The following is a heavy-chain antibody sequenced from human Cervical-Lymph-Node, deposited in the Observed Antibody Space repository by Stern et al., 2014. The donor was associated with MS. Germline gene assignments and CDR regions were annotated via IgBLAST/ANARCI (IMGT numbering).Heavy chain of an antibody. CDR1: GYSFTIYY. CDR2: IYPYDSDT. CDR3: ARHVQGFDY. V-gene: IGHV5-51*01. Sequence: VQLVQSGAEVKKPGESLQISCKLSGYSFTIYYIAWVRQMPGKGLDWMGFIYPYDSDTTSSPSFQGQVTISADKSITTAYLQWSSLRASDTAMYYCARHVQGFDYWGQGTLVTVSS. J-gene: IGHJ4*02.